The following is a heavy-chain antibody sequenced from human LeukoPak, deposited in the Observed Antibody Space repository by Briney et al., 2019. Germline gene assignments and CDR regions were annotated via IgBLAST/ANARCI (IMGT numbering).Heavy chain of an antibody. CDR3: AKDPFGSGSYYHGY. V-gene: IGHV3-23*01. D-gene: IGHD1-26*01. Sequence: GGSLRLSCAASGFTFSSYAMSWVRQAPGKGLEWVSTISGSGGSTDYADSVKGRFTISRDNSKNTLYLQMNSLRAEDTAVYYCAKDPFGSGSYYHGYWGQGTLVTVSS. CDR1: GFTFSSYA. J-gene: IGHJ4*02. CDR2: ISGSGGST.